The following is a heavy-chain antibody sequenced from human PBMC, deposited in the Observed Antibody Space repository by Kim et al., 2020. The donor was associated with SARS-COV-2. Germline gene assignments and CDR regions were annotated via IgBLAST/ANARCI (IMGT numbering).Heavy chain of an antibody. CDR2: INAGNGNT. J-gene: IGHJ4*02. CDR3: ARDGAYDYIWGSYTPFDY. V-gene: IGHV1-3*01. CDR1: GYTFTSYA. Sequence: ASVKVSCKASGYTFTSYAMHWVRQAPGQRLEWMGWINAGNGNTKYSQKFQGRVTITRDTSASTAYMELSSLRSEDTAVYYCARDGAYDYIWGSYTPFDYWGQGTLVTVSS. D-gene: IGHD3-16*01.